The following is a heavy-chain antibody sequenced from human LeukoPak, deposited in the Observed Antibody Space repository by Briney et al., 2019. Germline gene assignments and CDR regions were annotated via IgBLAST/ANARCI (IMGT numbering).Heavy chain of an antibody. V-gene: IGHV4-38-2*02. Sequence: PSETLSLTCTVSGYSISSGYYWGWIRQPPGKGLEWIGSIYHSGSTYYNPSLKSRVTISVDTSKNQFSLKLSSVTAADTAVYYCARGMGSSYYYYMDVWGKGTTVTISS. J-gene: IGHJ6*03. CDR3: ARGMGSSYYYYMDV. CDR2: IYHSGST. CDR1: GYSISSGYY. D-gene: IGHD3-10*01.